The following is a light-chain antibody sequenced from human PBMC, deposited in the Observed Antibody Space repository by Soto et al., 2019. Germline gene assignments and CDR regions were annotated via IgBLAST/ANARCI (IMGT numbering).Light chain of an antibody. V-gene: IGLV8-61*01. Sequence: QTVVTQEPLFSVSPGGTVTLTCGLTSGSVSTSYYPSWYQQTPGQAPRTLIHSTNTRSSGVPDRFSGSILGNKAALTITGAQADDEADYYCVLYLGSGSWVFGGGTKLTVL. CDR2: STN. CDR3: VLYLGSGSWV. J-gene: IGLJ3*02. CDR1: SGSVSTSYY.